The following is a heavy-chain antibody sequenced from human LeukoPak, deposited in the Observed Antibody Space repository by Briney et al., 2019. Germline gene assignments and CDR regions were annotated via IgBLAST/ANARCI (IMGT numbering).Heavy chain of an antibody. J-gene: IGHJ6*02. CDR2: ISSNGGST. V-gene: IGHV3-64D*09. CDR1: GFTFSSYA. Sequence: PGGSLRLSCSASGFTFSSYAMHWVRQAPGKGLEYVSAISSNGGSTYYAGSVKGRFTISRDNSKNTLYLQMSSLRAEDTAVYYCVRVIKYCSSTSCYAGWDYYYGMDVWGQGTTVTVSS. D-gene: IGHD2-2*01. CDR3: VRVIKYCSSTSCYAGWDYYYGMDV.